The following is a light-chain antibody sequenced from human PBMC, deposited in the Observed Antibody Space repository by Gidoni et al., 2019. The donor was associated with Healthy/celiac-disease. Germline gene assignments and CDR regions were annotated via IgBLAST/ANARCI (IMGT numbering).Light chain of an antibody. CDR1: QDISNY. V-gene: IGKV1-33*01. CDR3: KQYDNLPTWT. J-gene: IGKJ1*01. CDR2: DAS. Sequence: DIQMTQSPSSLSASVGDRVTITCQASQDISNYLNWYQQKPGKAPKLLIYDASNLETGVPSRFSGRGSGTDFTFTISSLQPEDIATYYCKQYDNLPTWTFGQGTKVEIK.